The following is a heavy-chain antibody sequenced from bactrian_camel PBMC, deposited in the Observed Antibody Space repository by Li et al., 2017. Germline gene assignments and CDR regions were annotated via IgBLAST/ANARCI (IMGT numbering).Heavy chain of an antibody. V-gene: IGHV3S53*01. CDR2: IDSDGST. D-gene: IGHD4*01. J-gene: IGHJ4*01. CDR1: GDAVNSYC. Sequence: HVQLVESGGDSVQAGGSLRLSCAASGDAVNSYCMTWFRQAPGKEREGVAAIDSDGSTTYADSVKGRFTISRDLAKSTVFLQLDRLKPEDTSKYYCAAVSSLIATIRCRENFGDWARGPRSPSP.